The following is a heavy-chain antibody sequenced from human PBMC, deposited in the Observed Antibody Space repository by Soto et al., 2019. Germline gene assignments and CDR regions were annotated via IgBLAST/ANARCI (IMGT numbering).Heavy chain of an antibody. D-gene: IGHD3-16*01. V-gene: IGHV3-7*01. Sequence: GESLKISCAASGFTFSSYWMSWVRQAPGKGLEWVANIKQDGSEKYYVDSVKGRFTISRDNAKNSLYLQMNSLRAEDTAVYYCARDSDRGDDYFDYWGQGTLVTVSS. CDR3: ARDSDRGDDYFDY. CDR1: GFTFSSYW. CDR2: IKQDGSEK. J-gene: IGHJ4*02.